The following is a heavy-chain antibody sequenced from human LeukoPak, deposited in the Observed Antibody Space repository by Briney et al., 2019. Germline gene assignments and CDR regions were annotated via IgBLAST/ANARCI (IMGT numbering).Heavy chain of an antibody. D-gene: IGHD3/OR15-3a*01. Sequence: GGSLRLSCVASGLSFSNYAMNWVRQAPGKGLEWVSIISDSGGRTYYADSVKGRFTISRDNSKNTLYLQMNSLRAEDTAVYYCAKEFGPNPFDYWGRGTLVTVSS. CDR3: AKEFGPNPFDY. CDR2: ISDSGGRT. CDR1: GLSFSNYA. V-gene: IGHV3-23*01. J-gene: IGHJ4*02.